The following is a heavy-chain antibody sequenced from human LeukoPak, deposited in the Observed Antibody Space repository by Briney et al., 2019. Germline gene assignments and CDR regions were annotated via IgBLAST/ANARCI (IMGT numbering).Heavy chain of an antibody. CDR2: INPNSGGT. V-gene: IGHV1-2*02. CDR3: ARSRATYYDILTGYPKTHYYYYMDV. Sequence: GASVKVSCKASGYTFTNYALNWVRQAPGQGLEWMGWINPNSGGTNYAQKFQGRVTMTRDTSISTAYMELSRLRSDDTAVYYCARSRATYYDILTGYPKTHYYYYMDVWGKGTTVTVSS. CDR1: GYTFTNYA. J-gene: IGHJ6*03. D-gene: IGHD3-9*01.